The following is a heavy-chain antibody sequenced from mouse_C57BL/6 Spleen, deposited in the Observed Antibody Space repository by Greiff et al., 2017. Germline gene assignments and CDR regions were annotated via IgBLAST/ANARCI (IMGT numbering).Heavy chain of an antibody. CDR2: IYPGSGNT. CDR1: GYSFTSYY. J-gene: IGHJ2*01. V-gene: IGHV1-66*01. Sequence: QVHVKQSGPELVKPGASVKISCKASGYSFTSYYIHWVKQRPGQGLEWIGWIYPGSGNTKYNEKFKGKATLTADTSSSTAYMQLSSLTSEDSAVYYCARVYDYVDYWGQGTTLTVSS. D-gene: IGHD2-4*01. CDR3: ARVYDYVDY.